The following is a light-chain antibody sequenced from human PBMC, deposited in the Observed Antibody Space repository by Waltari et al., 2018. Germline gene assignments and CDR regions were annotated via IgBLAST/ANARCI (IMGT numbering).Light chain of an antibody. CDR1: SSDVGNYNL. Sequence: QSALTQPASVSGSPGQSISISCTGTSSDVGNYNLVSWYQQRPGKSPKLMIYEGTNRHSGVAKRFSGSKSGNTASLTISGLQAEDEADYYCCSYAGSSTVFGGGTKLTVL. CDR3: CSYAGSSTV. CDR2: EGT. V-gene: IGLV2-23*01. J-gene: IGLJ2*01.